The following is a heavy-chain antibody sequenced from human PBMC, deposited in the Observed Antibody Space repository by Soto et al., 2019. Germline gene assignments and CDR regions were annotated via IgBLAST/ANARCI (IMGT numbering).Heavy chain of an antibody. J-gene: IGHJ6*02. Sequence: GESLKISCKGSGYSFTSYWISWVRQMPGKGLEWMGRIDPSDSYTNYSPSFQGHVTISADKSISTAYLQWSSLKASDTAMYYCARHALAIFGEYYYYGMDVWGQGTTVTVSS. CDR3: ARHALAIFGEYYYYGMDV. D-gene: IGHD3-3*01. CDR2: IDPSDSYT. V-gene: IGHV5-10-1*01. CDR1: GYSFTSYW.